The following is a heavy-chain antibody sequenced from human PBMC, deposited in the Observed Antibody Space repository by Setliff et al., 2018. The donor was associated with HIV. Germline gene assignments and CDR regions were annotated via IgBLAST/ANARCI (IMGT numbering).Heavy chain of an antibody. D-gene: IGHD3-22*01. V-gene: IGHV4-61*05. CDR2: IHYSGSS. CDR1: GGSISSSSYY. CDR3: ARSLYYPRVDY. Sequence: LSLTCTVSGGSISSSSYYWGWIRQPPGKGLEWIGYIHYSGSSNYNPSLKSRVTISVDTSNNQFFLQLSSVTAADTAVYYCARSLYYPRVDYWGQGTLVTVSS. J-gene: IGHJ4*02.